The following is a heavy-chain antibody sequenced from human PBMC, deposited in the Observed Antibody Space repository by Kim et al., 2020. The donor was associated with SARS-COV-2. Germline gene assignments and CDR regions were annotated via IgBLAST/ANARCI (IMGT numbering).Heavy chain of an antibody. D-gene: IGHD5-18*01. J-gene: IGHJ4*02. CDR3: ARQYGYSYGTTFDY. V-gene: IGHV5-10-1*01. Sequence: SPSFQGHVTISADKSISTAYLQWSSLKASDTAMYYCARQYGYSYGTTFDYWGQGTLVTVSS.